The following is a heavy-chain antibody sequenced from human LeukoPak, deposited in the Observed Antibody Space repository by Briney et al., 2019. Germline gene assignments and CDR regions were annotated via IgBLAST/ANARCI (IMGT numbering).Heavy chain of an antibody. CDR1: GGSISIGSHY. V-gene: IGHV4-39*01. Sequence: SETLSLTCTVSGGSISIGSHYWAWIRQPPGKGLEWIGSMYHTGGTYYNPSLKSRVTISIDTSKNQFSLKLNSVTAADTAVYYCARLVRYCSTNSCYPFDFWGQGTLVTVSS. CDR3: ARLVRYCSTNSCYPFDF. CDR2: MYHTGGT. J-gene: IGHJ4*02. D-gene: IGHD2-2*01.